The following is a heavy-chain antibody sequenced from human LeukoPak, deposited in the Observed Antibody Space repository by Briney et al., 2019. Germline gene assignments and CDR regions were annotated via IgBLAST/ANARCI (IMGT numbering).Heavy chain of an antibody. D-gene: IGHD2-2*01. CDR1: GFTFNSYA. V-gene: IGHV3-23*01. CDR3: ADPASTDY. Sequence: GRSLRLSCAASGFTFNSYAVTWVRQAPGKGLEWVSGISGGGGSTYYTDSVKGRFTISRDNSKNTLYLQMNSLRAEDTAIYYCADPASTDYWGQGTLVTVSS. J-gene: IGHJ4*02. CDR2: ISGGGGST.